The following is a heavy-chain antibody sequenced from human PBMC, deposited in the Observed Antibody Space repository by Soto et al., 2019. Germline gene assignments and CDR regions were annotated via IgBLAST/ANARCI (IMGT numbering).Heavy chain of an antibody. CDR3: ARGRAATLAAAGHDY. D-gene: IGHD6-13*01. Sequence: QVQLVQSGGEEKKPGASVKVSCKAFGYTFTNYGISWVRQAPGQGLEWMGWISPNNGNTKYAQKIQGRVTMTTATSTSTAYMDLRSLISDDTAVYYCARGRAATLAAAGHDYWGQGTLVTVSS. J-gene: IGHJ4*02. CDR2: ISPNNGNT. V-gene: IGHV1-18*01. CDR1: GYTFTNYG.